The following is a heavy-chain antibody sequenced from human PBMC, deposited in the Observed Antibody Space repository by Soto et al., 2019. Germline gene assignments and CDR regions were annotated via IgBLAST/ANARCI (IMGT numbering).Heavy chain of an antibody. D-gene: IGHD6-19*01. CDR1: GFTFSSSG. V-gene: IGHV3-33*01. CDR3: ARDAVAMDY. CDR2: IWYDGTNK. J-gene: IGHJ4*02. Sequence: PGGSLRLSCAASGFTFSSSGMHWVRQAPGKGLEWVAVIWYDGTNKYYGDSVKGRFTISRDNSKNTLYLQMNSLRAEDTAVYFCARDAVAMDYWGQGTVVTVSS.